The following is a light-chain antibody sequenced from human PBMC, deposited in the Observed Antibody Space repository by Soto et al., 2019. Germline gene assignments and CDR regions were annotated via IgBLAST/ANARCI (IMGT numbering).Light chain of an antibody. CDR1: SSNIGAGYD. CDR2: GNS. CDR3: QSYDSSLSGRGYV. J-gene: IGLJ1*01. V-gene: IGLV1-40*01. Sequence: QSVLTQPPSVSGAPGQRVTISCTGSSSNIGAGYDVHWYQQLPGTAPKLLIYGNSNRPSGVPDRFSGSKSGTSASLVITGLQAEDEADYYCQSYDSSLSGRGYVFGTGTKLTVL.